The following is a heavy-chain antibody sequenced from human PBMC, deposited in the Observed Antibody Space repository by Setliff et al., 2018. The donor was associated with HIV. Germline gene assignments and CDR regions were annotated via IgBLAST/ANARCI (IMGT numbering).Heavy chain of an antibody. CDR3: SRVHSPLYYDILTGYLDY. D-gene: IGHD3-9*01. CDR2: INSNTYGGTT. Sequence: GGSLRLSCTASGFTFGDYAMTWVRQAPGKGLEWVGFINSNTYGGTTDYAASVKGRFTIARDDSKSSAYLLMNSLKTEDTAVYYCSRVHSPLYYDILTGYLDYWGQGTLVTVSS. J-gene: IGHJ4*02. CDR1: GFTFGDYA. V-gene: IGHV3-49*04.